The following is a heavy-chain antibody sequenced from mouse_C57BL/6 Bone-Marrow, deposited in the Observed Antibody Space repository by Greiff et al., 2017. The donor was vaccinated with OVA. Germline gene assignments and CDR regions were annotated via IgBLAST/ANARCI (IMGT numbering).Heavy chain of an antibody. J-gene: IGHJ2*01. CDR1: GYAFTDYS. V-gene: IGHV1-78*01. CDR2: IYPGDGGT. Sequence: QVQLQQSDAELVKPGASVKISCKASGYAFTDYSIHWVKQRPEQGLEWIGCIYPGDGGTNYNEKFKGKATLTADKSSSTAYMQLSSLTSEDSAVYFCARWPWDYFDYWGQGTTLTVS. CDR3: ARWPWDYFDY.